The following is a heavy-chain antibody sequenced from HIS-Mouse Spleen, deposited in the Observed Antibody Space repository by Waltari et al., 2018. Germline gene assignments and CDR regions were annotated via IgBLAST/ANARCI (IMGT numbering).Heavy chain of an antibody. D-gene: IGHD5-18*01. V-gene: IGHV1-18*01. CDR2: ISAYNGNT. Sequence: QVQLVQSGAEVKKPGASVKVSGQGSGYTFTSYGISGVRPSPGQGLEWMGWISAYNGNTNYGQKLQGRVTMTTDTSTSTAYMELRSLRSDDTAVYYCARDSVTHFDYWGQGTLVTVSS. CDR3: ARDSVTHFDY. J-gene: IGHJ4*02. CDR1: GYTFTSYG.